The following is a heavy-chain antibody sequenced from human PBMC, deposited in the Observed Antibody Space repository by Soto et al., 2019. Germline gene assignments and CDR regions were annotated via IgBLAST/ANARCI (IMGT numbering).Heavy chain of an antibody. V-gene: IGHV4-34*01. CDR3: ARAWGLEWFFQVTFYFDY. Sequence: PSETLSLTCAVYGGSFSGYYWSWIRQPPGKGLEWIGEINHSGSTNYNPSLKSRVTISVDTSKNQFSLKLSSVTAADTAVYYCARAWGLEWFFQVTFYFDYGGQETLFTVS. D-gene: IGHD3-3*01. J-gene: IGHJ4*02. CDR1: GGSFSGYY. CDR2: INHSGST.